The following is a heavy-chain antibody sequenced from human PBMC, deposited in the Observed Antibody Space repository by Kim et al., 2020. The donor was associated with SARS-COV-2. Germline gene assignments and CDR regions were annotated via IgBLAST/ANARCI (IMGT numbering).Heavy chain of an antibody. CDR1: GGSISSSSYY. CDR2: IYYSGST. Sequence: SETLSLTCTVSGGSISSSSYYWGWIRQPPGKGLEWIGSIYYSGSTYYNPSLKSRVTISVDTSKNQFSLKLSSVTAADTAVYYCARHRVIVVVPAAIIGIGPYFDYWGQGTLVTVSS. V-gene: IGHV4-39*01. J-gene: IGHJ4*02. D-gene: IGHD2-2*02. CDR3: ARHRVIVVVPAAIIGIGPYFDY.